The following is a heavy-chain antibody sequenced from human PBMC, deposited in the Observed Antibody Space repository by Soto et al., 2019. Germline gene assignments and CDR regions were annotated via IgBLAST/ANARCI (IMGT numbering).Heavy chain of an antibody. Sequence: GSLRLSCAASGFTFSSYAMSWVRQAPGKGLEWVSAISGSGGSTYYADSVKGRFTISRDNSKNTLYLQMNSLRAEDTAVYYCAKDEYYDFWSGYSPLYWGQGTLVTVSS. CDR3: AKDEYYDFWSGYSPLY. V-gene: IGHV3-23*01. J-gene: IGHJ4*02. D-gene: IGHD3-3*01. CDR2: ISGSGGST. CDR1: GFTFSSYA.